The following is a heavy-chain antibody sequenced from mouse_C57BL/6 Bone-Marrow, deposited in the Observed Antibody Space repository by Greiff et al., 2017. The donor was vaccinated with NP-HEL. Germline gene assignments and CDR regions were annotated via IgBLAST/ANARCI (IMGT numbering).Heavy chain of an antibody. CDR3: AGLAY. V-gene: IGHV1-50*01. CDR2: IVLSDSST. Sequence: QVQLQQPGAALVKPGASVKLSCKASGYTFTSYWMQWVIQRPGQGLEWFGEIVLSDSSTYYNQKFKGKATLTVDTSSSTAYMQLSSLTSEDSAVYYCAGLAYWGQGTLVTVSA. CDR1: GYTFTSYW. J-gene: IGHJ3*01.